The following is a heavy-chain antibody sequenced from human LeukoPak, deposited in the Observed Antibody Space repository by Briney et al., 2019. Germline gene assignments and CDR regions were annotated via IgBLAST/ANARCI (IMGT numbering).Heavy chain of an antibody. J-gene: IGHJ4*02. V-gene: IGHV4-34*01. D-gene: IGHD5-18*01. CDR1: GGSFSGYY. Sequence: SETLSLTCAVYGGSFSGYYCSWIRQPPGKGLEWTGEINQSGSTNYNPSLKSRVTISVDTSKNQFSLRLSSVTAADTAVYYCARGPRRGYSYGQHYYFDYWGQGTLVTVSS. CDR2: INQSGST. CDR3: ARGPRRGYSYGQHYYFDY.